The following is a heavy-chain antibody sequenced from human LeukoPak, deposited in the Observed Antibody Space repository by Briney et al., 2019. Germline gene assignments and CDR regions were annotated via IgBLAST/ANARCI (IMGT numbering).Heavy chain of an antibody. J-gene: IGHJ6*03. V-gene: IGHV3-30*18. CDR3: AKTVGASTFYYYMDV. Sequence: GGSLRLSCAASRFTFSSYGMHWVRQAPGKGLEWVAIISYDGSNKYYADSVKGRLTISRDNSKNTVYLQMNSLRTEDTAVYYCAKTVGASTFYYYMDVWGKGTTVTVTS. CDR2: ISYDGSNK. D-gene: IGHD1-26*01. CDR1: RFTFSSYG.